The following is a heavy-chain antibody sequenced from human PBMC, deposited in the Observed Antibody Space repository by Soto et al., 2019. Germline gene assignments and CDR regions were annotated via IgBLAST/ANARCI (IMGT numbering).Heavy chain of an antibody. V-gene: IGHV3-74*01. Sequence: EVQLVESEGGLVQRGGSLRLSCAASGFTLNYYWMHWVRQAPGQGLVWVSPIHSDGSTTTYADSVKGRFTISRDNAKNTLYLQINSLRAEETAVYYCVRCETGGIDLWGQGTTVTVSS. CDR1: GFTLNYYW. D-gene: IGHD2-15*01. J-gene: IGHJ6*02. CDR3: VRCETGGIDL. CDR2: IHSDGSTT.